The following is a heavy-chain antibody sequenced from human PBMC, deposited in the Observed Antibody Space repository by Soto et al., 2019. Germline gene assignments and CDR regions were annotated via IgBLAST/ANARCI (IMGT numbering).Heavy chain of an antibody. CDR1: GFVVDSTY. D-gene: IGHD3-22*01. Sequence: GGSLRLSCAATGFVVDSTYMIWVRQAPGKGLEWVSVIYSGGSTYYADSVKGRFTISRDNSKNTLYLQMNSLRAEDTAVYYCAKDLDQLSYYYDSSGYSYWGQGTLVTVSS. CDR3: AKDLDQLSYYYDSSGYSY. CDR2: IYSGGST. J-gene: IGHJ4*02. V-gene: IGHV3-53*05.